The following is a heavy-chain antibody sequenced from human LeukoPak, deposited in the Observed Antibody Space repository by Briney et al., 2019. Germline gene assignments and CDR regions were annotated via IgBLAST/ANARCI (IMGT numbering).Heavy chain of an antibody. CDR1: GYSISSGYY. V-gene: IGHV4-38-2*02. D-gene: IGHD3-10*01. J-gene: IGHJ4*02. CDR2: IYHSGST. Sequence: SETLSLTCTVSGYSISSGYYWGWIRQPPGQGLEWIGSIYHSGSTYYNPSLKSRVTMSVDKSKNQLSLKLSSVTAADTAMYYCARGAYHYGSGSYYFDYWGQGTLVTVSS. CDR3: ARGAYHYGSGSYYFDY.